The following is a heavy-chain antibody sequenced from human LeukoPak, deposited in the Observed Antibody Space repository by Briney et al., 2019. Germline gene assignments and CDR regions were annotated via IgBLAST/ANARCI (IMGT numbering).Heavy chain of an antibody. CDR1: GYTFTGYY. V-gene: IGHV1-69*13. J-gene: IGHJ5*02. CDR3: ARDYYGSGSYYPVGGSWFDP. D-gene: IGHD3-10*01. CDR2: IIPIFGTA. Sequence: ASVKVSCKDSGYTFTGYYMHRVRQAPGQGLEWMGGIIPIFGTANYAQKFQGRVTITADGSTSTAYMELSSLRSEDTAVYYCARDYYGSGSYYPVGGSWFDPWGQGTLVTVSS.